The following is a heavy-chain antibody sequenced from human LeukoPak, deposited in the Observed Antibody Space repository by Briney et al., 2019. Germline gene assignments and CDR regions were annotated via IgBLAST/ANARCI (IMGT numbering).Heavy chain of an antibody. CDR3: ARHRGYCSSTSCSYNWFDP. CDR1: GGSISSYY. V-gene: IGHV4-59*08. D-gene: IGHD2-2*03. Sequence: SETLSLTCTVSGGSISSYYWTWIRQPPGKGLEWIGYIYYSGSTKYNPSLKSRVTMSVDTSKNRFSLKLSSVTAADTAVYYCARHRGYCSSTSCSYNWFDPWGQGTLVAVSS. J-gene: IGHJ5*02. CDR2: IYYSGST.